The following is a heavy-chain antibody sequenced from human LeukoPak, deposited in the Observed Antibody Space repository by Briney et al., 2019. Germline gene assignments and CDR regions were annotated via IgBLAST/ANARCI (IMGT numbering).Heavy chain of an antibody. D-gene: IGHD2-21*02. Sequence: GGALRLSCAASGFTFSSYAMNWVRQAPGKGLEWVSAISGSGGSTYYADSVKGRFTISRDNSKNTLYLQMNSLRAEDTAVYYCAKVVVTATNIYYYYGMDVWGQGTTVTVSS. CDR3: AKVVVTATNIYYYYGMDV. J-gene: IGHJ6*02. CDR1: GFTFSSYA. V-gene: IGHV3-23*01. CDR2: ISGSGGST.